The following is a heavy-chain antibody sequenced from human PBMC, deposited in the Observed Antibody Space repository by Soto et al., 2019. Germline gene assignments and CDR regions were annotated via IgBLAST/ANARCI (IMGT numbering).Heavy chain of an antibody. CDR3: ARQLRLYYYGSGTGFWFDP. CDR2: IYYSGST. Sequence: SETLSLTCTVSGGSISSSSYYWGWIRQPPGKGLEWIGSIYYSGSTYYNPSLKSRVTISVDTSKNQFSLKLSSVTAADTAVYYCARQLRLYYYGSGTGFWFDPWGQGTLVTVSS. CDR1: GGSISSSSYY. J-gene: IGHJ5*02. D-gene: IGHD3-10*01. V-gene: IGHV4-39*01.